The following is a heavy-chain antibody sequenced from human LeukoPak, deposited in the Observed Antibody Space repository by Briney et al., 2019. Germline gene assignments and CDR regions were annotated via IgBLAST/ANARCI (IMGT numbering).Heavy chain of an antibody. J-gene: IGHJ6*04. D-gene: IGHD3-10*02. CDR2: ISSSGSTI. CDR1: GFTFSNE. Sequence: GGSLRLSCAASGFTFSNEMMWVRQAPGKGLEWVSYISSSGSTIYYADSVKGRFTISRDNAKNSLYLQMNSLRAEDTAVYYCAELGITMIGGVWGKGTTVTISS. V-gene: IGHV3-48*03. CDR3: AELGITMIGGV.